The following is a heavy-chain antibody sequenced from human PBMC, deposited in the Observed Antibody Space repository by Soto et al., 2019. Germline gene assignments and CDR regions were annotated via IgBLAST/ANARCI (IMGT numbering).Heavy chain of an antibody. J-gene: IGHJ6*02. V-gene: IGHV3-30-3*01. Sequence: GGSLRLSCAACGFTFSSYSIHWVRQAPCKGLEWVAVISYDGINKYYADSVKGRFTISRDNYKNTLYLKMNSLRAEETAVYYCARETCSSTSCYGYGMDVCGQRTTV. CDR2: ISYDGINK. CDR1: GFTFSSYS. D-gene: IGHD2-2*01. CDR3: ARETCSSTSCYGYGMDV.